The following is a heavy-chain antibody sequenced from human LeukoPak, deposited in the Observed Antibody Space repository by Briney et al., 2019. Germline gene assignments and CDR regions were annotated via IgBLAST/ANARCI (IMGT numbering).Heavy chain of an antibody. CDR2: IYHSGST. Sequence: SETLSLTCTISGGSISSGGYYWSWIRQPPGKGLEWIGYIYHSGSTYYNPSLKSRVTISVDRSKNQFSLKLSSVTAADTAVYYCARDPPGAHFDFWGQGTLVTVSS. V-gene: IGHV4-30-2*01. D-gene: IGHD7-27*01. CDR3: ARDPPGAHFDF. J-gene: IGHJ4*02. CDR1: GGSISSGGYY.